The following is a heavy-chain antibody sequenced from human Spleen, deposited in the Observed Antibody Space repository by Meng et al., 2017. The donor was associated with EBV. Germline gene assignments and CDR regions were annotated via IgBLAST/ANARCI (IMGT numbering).Heavy chain of an antibody. D-gene: IGHD6-13*01. Sequence: QVKLVQSGAGGKNPGSSVEVSCKASGGTFSSYAISWVRQAPGQGLEWMGGIIPIFGTANYAQKFQGRVTITADESTSTAYMELSSLRSEDTAVYYCARGGSSWYRWFDPWGQGTLVTVSS. CDR3: ARGGSSWYRWFDP. V-gene: IGHV1-69*01. J-gene: IGHJ5*02. CDR2: IIPIFGTA. CDR1: GGTFSSYA.